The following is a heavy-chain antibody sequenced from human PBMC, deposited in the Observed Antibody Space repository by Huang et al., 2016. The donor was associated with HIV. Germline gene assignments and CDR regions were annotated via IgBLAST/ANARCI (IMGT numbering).Heavy chain of an antibody. CDR3: ARVERDRSGYPNLDY. J-gene: IGHJ4*02. CDR1: GDSVSGSYY. CDR2: IYYSGST. D-gene: IGHD3-16*02. Sequence: QVHLQESGPGLVKPSETLSLTCTVSGDSVSGSYYWSWIRQPPGKGLEWIGYIYYSGSTNYNPALKSRVTISVDTSKNQFSLKLSSVTAADTAVYFCARVERDRSGYPNLDYWGQGTLVIVSS. V-gene: IGHV4-61*01.